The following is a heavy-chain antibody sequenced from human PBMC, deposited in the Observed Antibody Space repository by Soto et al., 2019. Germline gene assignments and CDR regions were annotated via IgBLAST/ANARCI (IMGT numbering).Heavy chain of an antibody. CDR3: ARDGITGTRFDH. CDR2: ISSSSSYI. J-gene: IGHJ5*02. V-gene: IGHV3-21*01. CDR1: GFTFSSYS. Sequence: EVQLVESGGGLVKPGGSLRLSCAASGFTFSSYSMNWVRQAPGKGLEWVASISSSSSYIYYADSVKGRFTISRDNAKNSLYVQMNSLRAEDTAVYYCARDGITGTRFDHWGQGTLVTVSS. D-gene: IGHD1-7*01.